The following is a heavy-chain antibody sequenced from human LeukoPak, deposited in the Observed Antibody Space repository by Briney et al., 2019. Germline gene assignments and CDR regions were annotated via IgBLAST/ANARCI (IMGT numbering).Heavy chain of an antibody. J-gene: IGHJ4*02. CDR1: GGTFSSYA. Sequence: SVTVSCTASGGTFSSYAISWVRQAPGQGLEWMGGIIPIFGTANYAQKFQGRVTITADESTSTAYIELSSLRSEDTAVYYCATPYGDYRDAYYFDYWGQGTLVTVSS. D-gene: IGHD4-17*01. CDR3: ATPYGDYRDAYYFDY. CDR2: IIPIFGTA. V-gene: IGHV1-69*13.